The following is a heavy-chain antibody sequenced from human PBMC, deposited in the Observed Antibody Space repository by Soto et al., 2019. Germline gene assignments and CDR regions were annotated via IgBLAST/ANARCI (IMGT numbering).Heavy chain of an antibody. V-gene: IGHV4-39*01. J-gene: IGHJ6*02. Sequence: SESLSLTCTVSGGSIISSGYCFFWIRQPPGKGLEWIGSIYYSGSTYYNPSLKSRVTISVDTSKNQFSLKLSSVTAADTAVYYCARGGYCSSTSCYNDYYYGMDVWGQGTTVTAP. CDR1: GGSIISSGYC. CDR3: ARGGYCSSTSCYNDYYYGMDV. D-gene: IGHD2-2*02. CDR2: IYYSGST.